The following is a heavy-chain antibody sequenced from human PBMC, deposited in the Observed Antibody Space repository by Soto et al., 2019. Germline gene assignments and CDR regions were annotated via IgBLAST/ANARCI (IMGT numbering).Heavy chain of an antibody. D-gene: IGHD2-2*01. CDR3: TLGLVVVPAADDAFDI. J-gene: IGHJ3*02. CDR1: GFTFSNAW. Sequence: GGSPRLSCAASGFTFSNAWMSWVRQAPGKGLEWVGRIKSKTDGGTTDYAAPVKGRFTISRDDSKNTLYLQMNSLKTEDTAVYYCTLGLVVVPAADDAFDIWGQGTMVTVSS. CDR2: IKSKTDGGTT. V-gene: IGHV3-15*01.